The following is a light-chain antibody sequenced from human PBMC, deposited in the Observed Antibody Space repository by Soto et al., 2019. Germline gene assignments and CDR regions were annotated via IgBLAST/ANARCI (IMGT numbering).Light chain of an antibody. CDR3: QQCGSSPWT. CDR2: AAS. CDR1: QSVSSYY. Sequence: EIVLTQSPGTLSLSPGERATLSCRASQSVSSYYLAWYQQKPGQAPRLLIYAASSRATGIPDRFSGGGSGTDFTLTISRLEPEDFAVYYCQQCGSSPWTVGQGTKVEIK. V-gene: IGKV3-20*01. J-gene: IGKJ1*01.